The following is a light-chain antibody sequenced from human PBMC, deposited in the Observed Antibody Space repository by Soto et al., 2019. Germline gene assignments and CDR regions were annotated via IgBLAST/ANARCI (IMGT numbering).Light chain of an antibody. CDR1: QSVSSN. CDR2: GAS. Sequence: EIVMTQSPATLSMSPGERATLSCRASQSVSSNLAWYQQKPGQAPRLLIYGASTRATGIPARFSGSGSGTDITLTNSSLQSEDVSVYYCQQYNNWPLTFGEGTKVEIK. V-gene: IGKV3-15*01. J-gene: IGKJ4*01. CDR3: QQYNNWPLT.